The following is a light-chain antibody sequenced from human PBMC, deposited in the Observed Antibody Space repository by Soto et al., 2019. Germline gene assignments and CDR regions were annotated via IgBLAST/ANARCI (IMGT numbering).Light chain of an antibody. CDR1: QSVSSSY. V-gene: IGKV3-20*01. J-gene: IGKJ1*01. CDR3: QQYGSLPRT. CDR2: GAS. Sequence: EIVLTQSPGTLSLSPGERATLSCRASQSVSSSYLAWYQQKPGQAPRLLIYGASSRATGIPDRFSGSGSGTDFTLTISRREPEDFAVYYCQQYGSLPRTFGQGTKVDIK.